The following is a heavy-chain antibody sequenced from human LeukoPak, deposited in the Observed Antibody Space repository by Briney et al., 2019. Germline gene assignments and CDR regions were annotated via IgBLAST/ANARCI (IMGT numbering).Heavy chain of an antibody. Sequence: SETLSLTSGVSGVSVSSTNWWTWIRQAPGKGLEWIGEVHLDGRTNFNPSLKSRLTMSVDLSENHVSLKLTSVTAADTAVYYCAREGGFYRPLDYSGQGTLVTVSS. J-gene: IGHJ4*02. CDR3: AREGGFYRPLDY. V-gene: IGHV4-4*02. CDR1: GVSVSSTNW. D-gene: IGHD6-25*01. CDR2: VHLDGRT.